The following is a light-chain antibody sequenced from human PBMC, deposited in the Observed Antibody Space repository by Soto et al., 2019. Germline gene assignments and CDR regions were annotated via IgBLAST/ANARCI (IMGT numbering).Light chain of an antibody. CDR3: QKSRDSTT. J-gene: IGKJ5*01. CDR2: DAS. V-gene: IGKV1-13*02. Sequence: RVTKSAISLSASVGARVTITCRASQGISSALAWYQQKPGKDPQLLMYDASSLQSGVPSRFRGSGSGTEFTLTIDSLQPDDFASYYCQKSRDSTTFGQGTRLEIK. CDR1: QGISSA.